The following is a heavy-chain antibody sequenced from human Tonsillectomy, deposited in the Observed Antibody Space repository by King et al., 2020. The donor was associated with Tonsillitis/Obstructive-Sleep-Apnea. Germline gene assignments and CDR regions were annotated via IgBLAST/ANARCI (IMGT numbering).Heavy chain of an antibody. V-gene: IGHV5-10-1*03. CDR1: GYSFGNYW. Sequence: VQLVESGAEVKKPGESLRISCQGSGYSFGNYWITWVRQMPGKGLEWMGRNDPSDSYVNYNPSFQGHVTISVDKSIKTAYLQWSSLKASDTAMYFCARLVDTAMDYEFYYGMDVWGQGTTVTVS. CDR2: NDPSDSYV. J-gene: IGHJ6*02. CDR3: ARLVDTAMDYEFYYGMDV. D-gene: IGHD5-18*01.